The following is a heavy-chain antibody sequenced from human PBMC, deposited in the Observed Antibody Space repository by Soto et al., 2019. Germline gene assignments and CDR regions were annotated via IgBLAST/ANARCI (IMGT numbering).Heavy chain of an antibody. Sequence: RPSVKVSCKASGGTFSSYAISWVRQAPGQGLEWMGGIIPIFGTANYAQKFQGRVTITADESTSTAYMELSSLRSEDTAVYYCARGGYDYVWGSDFDYWGQGTLVTVSS. V-gene: IGHV1-69*13. CDR1: GGTFSSYA. CDR3: ARGGYDYVWGSDFDY. J-gene: IGHJ4*02. CDR2: IIPIFGTA. D-gene: IGHD3-16*01.